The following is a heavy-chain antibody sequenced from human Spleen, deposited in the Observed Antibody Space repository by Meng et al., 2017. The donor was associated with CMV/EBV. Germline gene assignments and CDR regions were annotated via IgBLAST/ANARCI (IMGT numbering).Heavy chain of an antibody. Sequence: GESLKISCATSGFTFSNYGMHWVRQAPGKGLEWVALISDDGSQAYYADSVKGRFTVSRGDSSNTLYLHMNSLTGEDTAIYYCVRDGGRWDFDYWGQGTLVTVSS. J-gene: IGHJ4*02. V-gene: IGHV3-33*08. CDR3: VRDGGRWDFDY. D-gene: IGHD3-16*01. CDR1: GFTFSNYG. CDR2: ISDDGSQA.